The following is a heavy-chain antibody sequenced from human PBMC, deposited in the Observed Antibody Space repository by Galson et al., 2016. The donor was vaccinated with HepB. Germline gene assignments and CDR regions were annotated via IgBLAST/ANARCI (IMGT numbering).Heavy chain of an antibody. V-gene: IGHV4-34*01. CDR3: ARVDKVRSRIYARITPAAYYYVLDA. CDR1: GKSFSDFY. D-gene: IGHD2-21*01. CDR2: INHDGVT. J-gene: IGHJ6*02. Sequence: SETLSLTCAVYGKSFSDFYWSWIRQSPGNGLEWIGEINHDGVTNKNPSLMGRVTILVDTSKKQFSLRLTSVTAADTAVYYCARVDKVRSRIYARITPAAYYYVLDAWGQGTPVTVSS.